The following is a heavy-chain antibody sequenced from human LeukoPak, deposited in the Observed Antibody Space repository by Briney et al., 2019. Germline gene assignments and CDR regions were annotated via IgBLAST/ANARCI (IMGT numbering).Heavy chain of an antibody. J-gene: IGHJ6*04. CDR3: ARDLQRGLDYYYGKDV. D-gene: IGHD6-25*01. CDR1: GGTFSSYA. CDR2: IIPIFGTA. V-gene: IGHV1-69*13. Sequence: ASVKVSCKASGGTFSSYAISWVRQAPGQGLEWMGGIIPIFGTANYAQKFQGRVTITADESTSTAYMELSSLRSEDTAVYYCARDLQRGLDYYYGKDVWGKGTTVTVSS.